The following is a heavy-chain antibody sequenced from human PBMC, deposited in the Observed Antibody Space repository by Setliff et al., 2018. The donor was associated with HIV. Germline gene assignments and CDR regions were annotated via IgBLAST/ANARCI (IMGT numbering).Heavy chain of an antibody. CDR3: ASGALSRLLEWLSLDS. D-gene: IGHD3-3*01. CDR1: GYTLAGYF. Sequence: ASVKVSCKASGYTLAGYFMHWVRQAPGQGLEWMGWINPESGVANYTLRFEGRVTMTRDTSISTAYMEVSRLRSDDTAVYYCASGALSRLLEWLSLDSWGQGTQVTVSS. CDR2: INPESGVA. J-gene: IGHJ5*01. V-gene: IGHV1-2*02.